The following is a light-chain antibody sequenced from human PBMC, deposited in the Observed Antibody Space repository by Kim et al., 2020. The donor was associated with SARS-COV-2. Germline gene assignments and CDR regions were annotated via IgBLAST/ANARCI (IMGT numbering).Light chain of an antibody. CDR1: QSVSSN. V-gene: IGKV3-15*01. J-gene: IGKJ4*01. CDR2: GAS. Sequence: VSPGERVHLSCRASQSVSSNLAWYQQKPGQAPRLLIYGASTRATGIPARFSGSGSGTEFTLDISSLQSEDFAVYYCQQYDNWPPVTFGGGTKVEI. CDR3: QQYDNWPPVT.